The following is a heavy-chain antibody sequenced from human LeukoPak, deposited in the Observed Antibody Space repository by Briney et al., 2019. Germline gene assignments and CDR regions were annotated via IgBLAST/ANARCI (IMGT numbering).Heavy chain of an antibody. Sequence: SETLSLTCTVSGGSISSSSYYWGWIRQPPGRGLEWIGSIYYSGSTYYNPSLKSRVTISVDTSKNQFSLKLRSVTAADTAVYYCARPRTRLAWFDPWGQGTLVTVSS. J-gene: IGHJ5*02. V-gene: IGHV4-39*01. CDR3: ARPRTRLAWFDP. CDR2: IYYSGST. D-gene: IGHD6-19*01. CDR1: GGSISSSSYY.